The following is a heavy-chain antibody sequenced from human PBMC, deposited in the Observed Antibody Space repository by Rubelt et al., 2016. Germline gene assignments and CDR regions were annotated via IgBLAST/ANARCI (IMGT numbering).Heavy chain of an antibody. D-gene: IGHD3-3*01. CDR3: ARSVTYYDFWSGYFPGGRIYGMDV. V-gene: IGHV3-7*02. J-gene: IGHJ6*02. CDR2: IKQDGSEK. Sequence: APGKGLEWVANIKQDGSEKYYVDSVKGRFTISRDNAKNSLYLQMNSLRAGDTAVYYCARSVTYYDFWSGYFPGGRIYGMDVWGQGTTVTVSS.